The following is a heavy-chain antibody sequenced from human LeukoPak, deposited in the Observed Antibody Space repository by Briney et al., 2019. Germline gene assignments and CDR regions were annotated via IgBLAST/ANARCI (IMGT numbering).Heavy chain of an antibody. CDR2: IYHSGST. D-gene: IGHD6-13*01. CDR3: ASSGYTSQNWFDP. J-gene: IGHJ5*02. CDR1: GGSISSSNW. V-gene: IGHV4-4*02. Sequence: PSETLSLTCAVSGGSISSSNWWSWVRQPPGKGLEWIGEIYHSGSTNYNPSLKSRVTISVDKSKNQFSLKLSSVTAADTAVYYCASSGYTSQNWFDPWGQGTLVTVSS.